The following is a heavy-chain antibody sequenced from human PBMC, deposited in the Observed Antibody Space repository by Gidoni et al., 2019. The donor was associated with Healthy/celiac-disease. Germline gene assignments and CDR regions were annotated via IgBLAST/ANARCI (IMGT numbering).Heavy chain of an antibody. CDR1: GGSIRSYY. D-gene: IGHD1-26*01. CDR2: IYYSGST. V-gene: IGHV4-59*01. Sequence: QVQLQESGPGLVKPSETLSLTCPVSGGSIRSYYWSWIRPPPGKGLEWIGYIYYSGSTNYNPSLKSRVTISVDTSKNQFSLKLSSVTAADTAVYYCARIGGSYWRDNWFDPWGQGTLVTVSS. J-gene: IGHJ5*02. CDR3: ARIGGSYWRDNWFDP.